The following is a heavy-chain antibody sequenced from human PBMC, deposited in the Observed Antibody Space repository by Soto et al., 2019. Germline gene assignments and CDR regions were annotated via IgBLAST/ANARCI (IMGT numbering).Heavy chain of an antibody. J-gene: IGHJ3*02. D-gene: IGHD2-2*01. Sequence: GGSLRLSCAASGFTFDDYTMHWVRQAPGKGLEWVSLISWDGGSTYYADSVKGRFTISRDNSKNSLYLQMNSLRTEDTALYYCAILRGYCSSTSCHDAFDIWGQGTMVTVSS. V-gene: IGHV3-43*01. CDR2: ISWDGGST. CDR1: GFTFDDYT. CDR3: AILRGYCSSTSCHDAFDI.